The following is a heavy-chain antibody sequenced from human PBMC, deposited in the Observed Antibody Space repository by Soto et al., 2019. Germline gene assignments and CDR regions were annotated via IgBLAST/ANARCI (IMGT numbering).Heavy chain of an antibody. V-gene: IGHV1-69*13. CDR1: GGTFSSYA. Sequence: SVKVSCKASGGTFSSYAISWVRQAPGQGLEWMGGIIPIFGTANYAQKFQGRVTITADESTSTAYMELSSLRSGDTALYYCAGTLGELVIIPSVTFGGAYSYGMDVWGQGTTVTVSS. CDR3: AGTLGELVIIPSVTFGGAYSYGMDV. D-gene: IGHD2-2*01. CDR2: IIPIFGTA. J-gene: IGHJ6*02.